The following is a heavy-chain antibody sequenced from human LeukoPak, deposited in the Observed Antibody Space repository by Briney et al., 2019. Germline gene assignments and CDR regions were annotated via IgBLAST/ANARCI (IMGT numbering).Heavy chain of an antibody. V-gene: IGHV3-74*01. J-gene: IGHJ6*02. CDR2: INGDGSST. CDR1: GFTFSNYW. D-gene: IGHD2-2*02. CDR3: ARRAPGARYCSSTSCYTVSVGMDV. Sequence: QPGGSLRLSCAASGFTFSNYWMHWVRQAPGKGLFWVSRINGDGSSTNYADSVKGRFTISRDNSKNTLYLQMNSLRAEDTAVYYCARRAPGARYCSSTSCYTVSVGMDVWGQGTTVTVSS.